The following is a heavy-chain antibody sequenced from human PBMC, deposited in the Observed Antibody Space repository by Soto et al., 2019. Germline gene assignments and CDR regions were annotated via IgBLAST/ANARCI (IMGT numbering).Heavy chain of an antibody. V-gene: IGHV1-58*01. Sequence: SVKVSCKASGFTFTSSAVQWVRQARGQRLEWIGWIVVGSGNTNYAQKFQERDTITRDMSTSTAHMELSSLRSKDTAVYYCAGELHCEFWSGPGWFGPWGQVPLVIFAS. J-gene: IGHJ5*02. CDR3: AGELHCEFWSGPGWFGP. CDR2: IVVGSGNT. CDR1: GFTFTSSA. D-gene: IGHD3-3*01.